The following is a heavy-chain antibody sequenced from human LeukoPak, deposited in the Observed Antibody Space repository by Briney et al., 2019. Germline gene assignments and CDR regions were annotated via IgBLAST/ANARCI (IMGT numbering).Heavy chain of an antibody. V-gene: IGHV4-39*07. J-gene: IGHJ4*02. Sequence: PSETLSLTCTVSGGSISSSSYYWGWIRQPPGKGLEWIGSIYYSGSTNYNPSLKSRVTISVDTSKNQFSLKLSSVTAADTAVYYCARDVYYDSSGPLDYWGQGTLVTVSS. CDR3: ARDVYYDSSGPLDY. D-gene: IGHD3-22*01. CDR2: IYYSGST. CDR1: GGSISSSSYY.